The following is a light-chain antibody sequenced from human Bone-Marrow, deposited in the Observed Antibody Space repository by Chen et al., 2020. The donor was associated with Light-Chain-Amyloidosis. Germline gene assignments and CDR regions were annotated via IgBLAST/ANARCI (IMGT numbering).Light chain of an antibody. CDR3: QSYQGSSQGV. J-gene: IGLJ3*02. CDR2: EDD. CDR1: SGSIATNY. Sequence: NFMLTQPHSVSESPGKTVIISCTRSSGSIATNYVQWYQQRPGSSPTTVIYEDDQRPSGVPDRFSGSIDRSSNSASLTISGLKTEDEADYCCQSYQGSSQGVFGGETKLTVL. V-gene: IGLV6-57*01.